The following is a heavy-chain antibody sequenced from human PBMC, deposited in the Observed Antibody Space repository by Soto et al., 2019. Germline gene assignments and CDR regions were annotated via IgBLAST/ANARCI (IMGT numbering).Heavy chain of an antibody. CDR2: IYSGGST. D-gene: IGHD3-22*01. CDR1: GFTVSSNY. CDR3: ARNYYDSSGGFDY. J-gene: IGHJ4*02. V-gene: IGHV3-53*01. Sequence: EVQLVESGGGLIQPGGSLRLSCAASGFTVSSNYMSWVRQAPGKGLEWVSVIYSGGSTYYADAVKGRFTISRDNSKNTLYLQMNSLIAEDTAVYYCARNYYDSSGGFDYWGQGTLVTVSS.